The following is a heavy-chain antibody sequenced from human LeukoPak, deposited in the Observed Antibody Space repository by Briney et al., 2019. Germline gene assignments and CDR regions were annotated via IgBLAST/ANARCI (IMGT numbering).Heavy chain of an antibody. CDR2: IYYSGST. Sequence: SETLSLTCTVSGGSISSYYWSWIRQPPGKGLEWIGYIYYSGSTNYNPSLKSRVTISVDTSKNQFSLKLSSVTAADTAVYYCARDLSAVAGLNWFDPWGQGTLVTVSS. CDR3: ARDLSAVAGLNWFDP. D-gene: IGHD6-19*01. CDR1: GGSISSYY. J-gene: IGHJ5*02. V-gene: IGHV4-59*01.